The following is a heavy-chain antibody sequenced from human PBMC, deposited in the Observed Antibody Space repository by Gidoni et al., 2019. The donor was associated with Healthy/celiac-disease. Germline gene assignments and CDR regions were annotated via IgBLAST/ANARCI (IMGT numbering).Heavy chain of an antibody. CDR2: INHSGST. CDR3: ARVFNRGGSGWYREKVTAIRAGGYFDY. V-gene: IGHV4-34*01. CDR1: GGSFSGYY. J-gene: IGHJ4*02. D-gene: IGHD2-21*02. Sequence: QVQLQQWGAGLLKPSETLSLTCAVYGGSFSGYYWSWIRPPPGKGLEWIGKINHSGSTNYNPSLKSRVTISVDTSKNQFSLKLSSVTAADTAVYYCARVFNRGGSGWYREKVTAIRAGGYFDYWGQGTLVTVSS.